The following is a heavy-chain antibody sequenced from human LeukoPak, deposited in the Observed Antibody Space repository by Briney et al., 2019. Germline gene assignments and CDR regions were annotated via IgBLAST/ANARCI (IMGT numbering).Heavy chain of an antibody. J-gene: IGHJ6*03. D-gene: IGHD2-21*01. V-gene: IGHV3-30*02. CDR1: GFTFSSYG. CDR3: AKARGENYYYMDV. Sequence: SGGSLRLSCAASGFTFSSYGMHWVRKAPGKGLEWVAFMRYDGDNKYYADSVKGRFTISRDNSKNTLYLQMNSLRAEDTAVYYCAKARGENYYYMDVWGKGTTVTVSS. CDR2: MRYDGDNK.